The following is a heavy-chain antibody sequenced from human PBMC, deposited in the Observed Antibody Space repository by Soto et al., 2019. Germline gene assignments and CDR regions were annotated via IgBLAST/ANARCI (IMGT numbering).Heavy chain of an antibody. CDR1: GGSIRSADYS. D-gene: IGHD3-16*01. CDR3: AFSVLPGGGYFAP. Sequence: SETLSLTCTVSGGSIRSADYSWGWIRQPPGKGLEWIATMFYTGTTYYNPSLKSRVTISADTYKKRFFLKMTSVTAADTAVYYCAFSVLPGGGYFAPWGQGTLVTVS. V-gene: IGHV4-39*01. J-gene: IGHJ5*02. CDR2: MFYTGTT.